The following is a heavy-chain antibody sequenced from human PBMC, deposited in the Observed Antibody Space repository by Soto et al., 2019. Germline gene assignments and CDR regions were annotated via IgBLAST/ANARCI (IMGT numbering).Heavy chain of an antibody. CDR1: VVSINSGDYF. CDR2: IYYSGST. CDR3: VREASTDAFDI. V-gene: IGHV4-30-4*01. J-gene: IGHJ3*02. Sequence: SSETLSLTCTVSVVSINSGDYFWIWIRQPPGKGLEWIGYIYYSGSTYYNPSLRSRLSMSADTSKNQFSLKLSSVSAADTAVYYCVREASTDAFDIWGQGTMVTVSS.